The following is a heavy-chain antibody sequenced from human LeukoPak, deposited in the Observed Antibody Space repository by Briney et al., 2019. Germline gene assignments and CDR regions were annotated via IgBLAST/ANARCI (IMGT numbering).Heavy chain of an antibody. V-gene: IGHV3-21*01. J-gene: IGHJ4*02. CDR2: ISSSSSYI. Sequence: GGSLRLSCVASGFIFSSYSMNWVRQAPGKGLEWVSSISSSSSYIYYADSVEGRFTISRDNAKNSLYLQMNSLRAEDTAVYYCARDDLPGAAAVNYWGQGTLVTVSS. D-gene: IGHD6-13*01. CDR3: ARDDLPGAAAVNY. CDR1: GFIFSSYS.